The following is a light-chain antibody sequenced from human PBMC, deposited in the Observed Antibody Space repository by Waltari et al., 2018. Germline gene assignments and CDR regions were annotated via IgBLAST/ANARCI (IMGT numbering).Light chain of an antibody. J-gene: IGKJ4*01. CDR3: QQRRDWPLT. CDR1: QSVSSD. V-gene: IGKV3-11*01. Sequence: EIVLTQSPATLSLSPGERASLSFRPSQSVSSDLAWSRQKPGQAPRLLIFDASIRATGTPARFSGSGSGTDFTLTISSLEPEDFAVYYCQQRRDWPLTFGGGTKVEIK. CDR2: DAS.